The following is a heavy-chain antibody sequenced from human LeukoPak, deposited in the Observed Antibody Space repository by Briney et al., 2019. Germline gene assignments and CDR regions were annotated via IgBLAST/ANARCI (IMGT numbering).Heavy chain of an antibody. V-gene: IGHV1-2*02. D-gene: IGHD6-13*01. CDR1: GYTFTGYY. CDR2: INPNSGGT. CDR3: ARVVAAAGTSWFDH. Sequence: ASVKVACKASGYTFTGYYMHWVRQAPGQWLEWIGWINPNSGGTNYAQKFQGRVTMTRDTSISTAYMELSRLRSDDTAVYYCARVVAAAGTSWFDHWGQGTLVTVSS. J-gene: IGHJ5*02.